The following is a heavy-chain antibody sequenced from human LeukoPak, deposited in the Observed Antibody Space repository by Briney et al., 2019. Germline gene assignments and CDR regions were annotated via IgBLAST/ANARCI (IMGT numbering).Heavy chain of an antibody. J-gene: IGHJ4*02. Sequence: PSETLSLTCTVSGGSISSSSYYWSWIRQPPGKGLEWIGNVYYSGSTIYNPSLKNRVSISVDTSKNQFSLNLTSVTAADTAVYYCAREVRLMGYSGGLGFVYWGQGTLVTVSS. CDR1: GGSISSSSYY. CDR3: AREVRLMGYSGGLGFVY. CDR2: VYYSGST. D-gene: IGHD6-19*01. V-gene: IGHV4-61*01.